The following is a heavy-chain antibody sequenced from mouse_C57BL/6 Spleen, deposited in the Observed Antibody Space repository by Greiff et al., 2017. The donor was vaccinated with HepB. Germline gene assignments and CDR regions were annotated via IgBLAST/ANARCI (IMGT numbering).Heavy chain of an antibody. CDR3: ARRLGRDYFDY. Sequence: DVKLQESGPVLVKPGASVKMSCKASGYTFTDYYMNWVKQSHGKSLEWIGVINPYNGGTSYNQKFKGKATLTVDKSSSTAYMELNSLTSEDSAVYYCARRLGRDYFDYWGQGTTLTVSS. J-gene: IGHJ2*01. CDR2: INPYNGGT. V-gene: IGHV1-19*01. CDR1: GYTFTDYY. D-gene: IGHD4-1*01.